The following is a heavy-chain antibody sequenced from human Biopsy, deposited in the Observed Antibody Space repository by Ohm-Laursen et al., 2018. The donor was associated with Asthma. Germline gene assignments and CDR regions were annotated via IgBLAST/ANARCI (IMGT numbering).Heavy chain of an antibody. CDR3: ARTTYGHDGFDP. CDR2: VYYSGST. J-gene: IGHJ5*02. V-gene: IGHV4-59*06. CDR1: GGSINNFY. Sequence: PSETLSLTCSVSGGSINNFYWSWIRQPPGKGLESIGHVYYSGSTYYNPSLKSRVSISLDTSKNQFSLSLTSVTAADTAVYYCARTTYGHDGFDPWGQGTLVTVSS. D-gene: IGHD1-7*01.